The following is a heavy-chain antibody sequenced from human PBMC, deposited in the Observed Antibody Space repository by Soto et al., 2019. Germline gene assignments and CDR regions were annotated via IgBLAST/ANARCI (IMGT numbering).Heavy chain of an antibody. V-gene: IGHV3-74*01. Sequence: GGSLRLSCAASGFTFSSYWMNWVRQGPGKGLVWVSRINHDGGSTSYADSVKGRFTISRDNAKNTLYLQMNSLRAEDTAVYYCARAMGMDVWGQGTTVTVSS. CDR2: INHDGGST. CDR1: GFTFSSYW. J-gene: IGHJ6*02. CDR3: ARAMGMDV.